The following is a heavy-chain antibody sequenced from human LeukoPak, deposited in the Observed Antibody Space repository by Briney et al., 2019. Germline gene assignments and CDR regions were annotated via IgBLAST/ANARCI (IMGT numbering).Heavy chain of an antibody. Sequence: ASVKVSCKASGGTFSSYAISWVRQATGQGLEWMGWMSPNSGDTGYARKFQGRVTMTSDSSISTAYMELSSLRSEDTAIYYCVRTPPNWGFDYWGQGTLVTVSS. J-gene: IGHJ4*02. D-gene: IGHD7-27*01. CDR3: VRTPPNWGFDY. V-gene: IGHV1-8*02. CDR1: GGTFSSYA. CDR2: MSPNSGDT.